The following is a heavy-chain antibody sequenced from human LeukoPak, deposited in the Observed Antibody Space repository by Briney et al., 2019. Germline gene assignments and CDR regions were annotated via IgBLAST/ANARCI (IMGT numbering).Heavy chain of an antibody. CDR3: AKDFVVVPGNVNYFDY. CDR2: ISGSGDNT. J-gene: IGHJ4*02. D-gene: IGHD2-21*02. CDR1: GFTFSNYA. V-gene: IGHV3-23*01. Sequence: GGSLRLSCAASGFTFSNYAMSWVRQAPGKGLEWVSAISGSGDNTYYADSVKGRFTVSRDNSKDTLYVQMKSLRAEDTAVYYCAKDFVVVPGNVNYFDYWGQGTLVTVSS.